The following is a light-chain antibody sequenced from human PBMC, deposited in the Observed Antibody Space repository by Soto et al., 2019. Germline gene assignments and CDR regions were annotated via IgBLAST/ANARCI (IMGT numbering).Light chain of an antibody. J-gene: IGKJ1*01. CDR3: LQDDVYPWT. CDR1: QGIGND. CDR2: EAS. Sequence: AIQVTQSPSSLSSSVGDRVTLSCRASQGIGNDLGWYQQKPGKAPKLLIYEASTLQTGVASRFSGSGSGTDFTLTISRLQPEDFATYYCLQDDVYPWTFGQGTKVEVK. V-gene: IGKV1-6*01.